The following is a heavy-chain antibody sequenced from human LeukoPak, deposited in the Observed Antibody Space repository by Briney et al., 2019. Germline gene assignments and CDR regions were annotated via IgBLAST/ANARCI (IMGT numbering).Heavy chain of an antibody. CDR2: ITASSGTI. D-gene: IGHD3/OR15-3a*01. V-gene: IGHV3-48*04. CDR1: GFSISRSS. Sequence: GGSLRLSCAASGFSISRSSMNWVRQAPGKGLEWVSYITASSGTIYYGDSVKGRFAISRDNGKNTLYLQMDSLRGEDTAFYYCAKDSGLRLYYYYYHMDVWGKGTTVTVSS. J-gene: IGHJ6*03. CDR3: AKDSGLRLYYYYYHMDV.